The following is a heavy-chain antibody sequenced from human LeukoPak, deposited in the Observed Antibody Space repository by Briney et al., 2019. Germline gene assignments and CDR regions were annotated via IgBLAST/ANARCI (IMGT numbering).Heavy chain of an antibody. CDR1: GGTLSSYG. J-gene: IGHJ4*02. CDR3: ARVGHMITFGGVIPPGPYFDY. CDR2: SIPIFGTA. Sequence: SVKVSCKASGGTLSSYGISWVRLAPGQGLEWMGGSIPIFGTANYAQKFQGRVTITADESTSTAYMELSSLRSEDTAVYYCARVGHMITFGGVIPPGPYFDYWGQGTLVTVSS. V-gene: IGHV1-69*01. D-gene: IGHD3-16*02.